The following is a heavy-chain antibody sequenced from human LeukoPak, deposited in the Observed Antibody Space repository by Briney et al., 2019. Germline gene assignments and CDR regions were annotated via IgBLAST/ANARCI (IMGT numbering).Heavy chain of an antibody. V-gene: IGHV4-59*01. CDR2: IYYSGST. D-gene: IGHD4-17*01. Sequence: SETLSLTCTVSGGSISSYYGSWIRQPPGKGLEWIGYIYYSGSTNYNPSLKSRVTISVDTSKNQFSLKLSSVTAADTAVYYCARDNLSPVTGYYYGMDVWGQGTTVTVSS. J-gene: IGHJ6*02. CDR3: ARDNLSPVTGYYYGMDV. CDR1: GGSISSYY.